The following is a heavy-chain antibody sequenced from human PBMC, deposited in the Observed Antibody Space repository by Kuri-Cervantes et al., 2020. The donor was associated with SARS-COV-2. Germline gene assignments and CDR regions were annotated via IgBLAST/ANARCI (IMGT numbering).Heavy chain of an antibody. Sequence: GESLKISCAASGFTFSNAWMNWVRQAPGKGLEWVGRIKSKTDGGTTDYAAPVKGTFTISRDDSKNTLYLQMNSLRAEDTAIYYCAKGAFRIDMMVVEHTKNDYWGQGTLVTVSS. CDR1: GFTFSNAW. J-gene: IGHJ4*02. CDR2: IKSKTDGGTT. D-gene: IGHD3-22*01. V-gene: IGHV3-15*07. CDR3: AKGAFRIDMMVVEHTKNDY.